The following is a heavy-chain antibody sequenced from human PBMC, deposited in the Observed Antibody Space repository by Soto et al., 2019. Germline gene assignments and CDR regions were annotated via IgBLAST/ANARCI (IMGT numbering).Heavy chain of an antibody. J-gene: IGHJ4*02. CDR2: INHSGST. V-gene: IGHV4-34*01. CDR3: ARDKITGLFDY. D-gene: IGHD2-8*02. Sequence: PSVTMSLTCAVDGGSFSGYYLTWIRQPPGTGLEWIGEINHSGSTNYNPSLKSRVTISVDTSKNQFSLKLTSVTAADTAVYYCARDKITGLFDYWGQGTLVTVSS. CDR1: GGSFSGYY.